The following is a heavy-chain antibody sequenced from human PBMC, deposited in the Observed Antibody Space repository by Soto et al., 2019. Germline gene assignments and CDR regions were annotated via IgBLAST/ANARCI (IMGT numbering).Heavy chain of an antibody. V-gene: IGHV4-59*12. J-gene: IGHJ6*02. D-gene: IGHD1-26*01. CDR2: IYQYGST. CDR3: ARVSGSYYYGMDV. Sequence: SETLSLTCAVSGASITYYYWSWVRQSPGKGLEWIGDIYQYGSTLYNPSLKSRVTISVDKSKNQFSLKLSSVTAADTAVYYCARVSGSYYYGMDVWGQGTTVTVSS. CDR1: GASITYYY.